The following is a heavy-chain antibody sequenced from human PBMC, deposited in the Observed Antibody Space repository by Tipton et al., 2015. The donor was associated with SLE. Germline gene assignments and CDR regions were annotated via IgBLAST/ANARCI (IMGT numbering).Heavy chain of an antibody. Sequence: TLSLTCAVSGYSITSGYYWGWIRQPPGKGLEWSGSIYHEGSTYYNPSLKSRATLSVDTSKNQFSLNLRSVTAADTAVYYCARDERIAARPYFDSWGQGTLVTVSS. CDR1: GYSITSGYY. CDR2: IYHEGST. V-gene: IGHV4-38-2*02. CDR3: ARDERIAARPYFDS. D-gene: IGHD6-6*01. J-gene: IGHJ4*02.